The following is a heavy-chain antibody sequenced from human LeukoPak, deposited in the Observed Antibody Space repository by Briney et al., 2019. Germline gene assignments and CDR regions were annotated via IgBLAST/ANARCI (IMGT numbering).Heavy chain of an antibody. CDR3: ARDTSSKRFLEWLSGFDY. J-gene: IGHJ4*02. Sequence: SETLSLTCTVSGGSISSYYWSWIRQPAGKGLEWIGRIYSSGSTDYNPSLKSRVTMSVDTSKNKFSLKLSSVTAADTAVYYCARDTSSKRFLEWLSGFDYWGQGTLVTVSS. V-gene: IGHV4-4*07. D-gene: IGHD3-3*01. CDR1: GGSISSYY. CDR2: IYSSGST.